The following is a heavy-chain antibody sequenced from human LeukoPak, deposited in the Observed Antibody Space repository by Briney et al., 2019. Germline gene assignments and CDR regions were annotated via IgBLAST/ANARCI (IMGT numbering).Heavy chain of an antibody. CDR3: ARLGGLYNWNYGAFDY. Sequence: KPSQTLSLTCTVSGGSISSGSYYWSWIRQPAGKGLEWIGRIYTSGSTNYNPSLKSRVTISVDTSKNQFSLKLSSVTAADTAVYYCARLGGLYNWNYGAFDYWGQGTLVTVSS. D-gene: IGHD1-7*01. CDR1: GGSISSGSYY. V-gene: IGHV4-61*02. J-gene: IGHJ4*02. CDR2: IYTSGST.